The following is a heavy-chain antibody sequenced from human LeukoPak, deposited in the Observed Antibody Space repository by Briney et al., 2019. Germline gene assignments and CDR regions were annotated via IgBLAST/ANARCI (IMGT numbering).Heavy chain of an antibody. J-gene: IGHJ5*02. CDR3: AREVYGGNRGGNWFDP. V-gene: IGHV3-30-3*01. Sequence: QPGRSLRLSCAASGFTFSGYAMHWVRQAPGKGLEWVAVISYDGSNKYYADSVKGRFTISRDNSKNTLYLQMNSLRAEDTAVYYCAREVYGGNRGGNWFDPWGQGTLVTVSS. D-gene: IGHD4-23*01. CDR1: GFTFSGYA. CDR2: ISYDGSNK.